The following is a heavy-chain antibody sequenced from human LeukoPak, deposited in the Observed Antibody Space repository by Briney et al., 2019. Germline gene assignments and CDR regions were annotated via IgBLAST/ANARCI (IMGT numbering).Heavy chain of an antibody. CDR2: IIPILGIA. V-gene: IGHV1-69*04. D-gene: IGHD6-19*01. Sequence: GSSVKVSCKASGGTFSSYAISWVRQAPGQGLEWMGRIIPILGIANYAQKFQGRVTITADKSTSTAYMELSSLGSEDTAVYYCARDSNPGIAVAGTGYWGQGTLVTVSS. J-gene: IGHJ4*02. CDR1: GGTFSSYA. CDR3: ARDSNPGIAVAGTGY.